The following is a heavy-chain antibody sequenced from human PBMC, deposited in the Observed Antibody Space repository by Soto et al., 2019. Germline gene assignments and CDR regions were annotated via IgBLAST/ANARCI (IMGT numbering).Heavy chain of an antibody. D-gene: IGHD6-19*01. J-gene: IGHJ4*02. CDR3: ARSWAVAGSYDY. CDR1: GFTVSSNY. CDR2: IYSGDST. V-gene: IGHV3-66*01. Sequence: PGGSLRLSCAASGFTVSSNYMNWVRQAPGKGLEWVSIIYSGDSTYYADSVKGRFTISRDNSKNTLYLQMNSLRAEDTAVYYCARSWAVAGSYDYWGQGTLVTVSS.